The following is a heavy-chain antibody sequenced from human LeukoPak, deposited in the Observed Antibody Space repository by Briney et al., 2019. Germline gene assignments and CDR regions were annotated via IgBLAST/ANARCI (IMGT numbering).Heavy chain of an antibody. CDR2: ISSSSSTI. J-gene: IGHJ4*02. Sequence: QPGGSLRLSCAASGFTFSSYSMNWVRQAPGKGLEWVSYISSSSSTIYYADSVKGRFTISRDNAKNSLYLQMNSLRAEDTAVYYCARDPLLGFDSSGYYPTYDYRGQGTLVTVSS. CDR1: GFTFSSYS. CDR3: ARDPLLGFDSSGYYPTYDY. V-gene: IGHV3-48*01. D-gene: IGHD3-22*01.